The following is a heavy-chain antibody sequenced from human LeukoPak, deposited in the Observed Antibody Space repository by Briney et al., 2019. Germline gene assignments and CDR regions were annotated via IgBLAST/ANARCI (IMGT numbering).Heavy chain of an antibody. CDR3: ARASGYDGRFDY. J-gene: IGHJ4*02. D-gene: IGHD5-12*01. CDR1: GGSFSGYY. Sequence: SETLSLTCAVYGGSFSGYYWSWIRQPPGKGLEWIGEINHSGSTNYNPSLKSRVTMSVDTSKNQFSLKLSSVTAADTAVYYCARASGYDGRFDYWGQGTLVTVSS. V-gene: IGHV4-34*01. CDR2: INHSGST.